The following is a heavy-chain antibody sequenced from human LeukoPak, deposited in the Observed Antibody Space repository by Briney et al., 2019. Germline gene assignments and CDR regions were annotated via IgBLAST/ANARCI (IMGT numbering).Heavy chain of an antibody. D-gene: IGHD1-26*01. CDR3: TTDPIVGATYDY. J-gene: IGHJ4*02. V-gene: IGHV3-15*01. CDR2: IKSKTDGGTT. CDR1: GFTFSNAW. Sequence: GRSLRLSCAASGFTFSNAWMSWVRQAPGKGLEWVGRIKSKTDGGTTDYAAPVKGRFTISRDDSKNTLYLQMNSLETEDTAVYYCTTDPIVGATYDYWGQGTLVTVSS.